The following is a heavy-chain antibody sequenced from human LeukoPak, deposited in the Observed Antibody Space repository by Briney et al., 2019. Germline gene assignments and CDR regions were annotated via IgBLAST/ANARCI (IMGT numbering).Heavy chain of an antibody. J-gene: IGHJ4*02. V-gene: IGHV4-39*01. D-gene: IGHD5-18*01. CDR2: IYYSKNT. CDR3: VSPRGFSYGYFDY. CDR1: GGSISSSSAY. Sequence: SETLSLTCTVSGGSISSSSAYWGWIRQPPGKGLVWVGSIYYSKNTYYNPSLKSRVTISADTSKNQFSLTLGSVSATDTAVYYCVSPRGFSYGYFDYWGQGTLVTVSS.